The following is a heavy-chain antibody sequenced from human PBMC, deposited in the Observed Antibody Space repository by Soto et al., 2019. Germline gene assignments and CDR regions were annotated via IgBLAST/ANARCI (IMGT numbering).Heavy chain of an antibody. CDR2: ISYDGSNK. CDR1: GFTFSSYA. CDR3: ARDARGYEDYYYYYGMDV. J-gene: IGHJ6*02. Sequence: GGSLRLSCAASGFTFSSYAMHWVRQAPGKGLEWVAVISYDGSNKYYADSVKGRFTISRDNSKNTLYLQMNSLRAEDTAVYYCARDARGYEDYYYYYGMDVWGQGTTVTVS. D-gene: IGHD5-12*01. V-gene: IGHV3-30-3*01.